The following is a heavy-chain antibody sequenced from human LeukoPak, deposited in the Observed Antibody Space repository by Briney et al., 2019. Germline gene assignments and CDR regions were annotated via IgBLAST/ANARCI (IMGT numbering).Heavy chain of an antibody. CDR3: ARLLRGGNYYGMDV. CDR2: IYYIGST. D-gene: IGHD2-15*01. J-gene: IGHJ6*02. Sequence: SETLSLTCTVSGGSISSYYWTWIRQPAGEGLECIGYIYYIGSTNYNPSLKSRVTISVDTSKNQFSLKLSSLTAADTAVYYCARLLRGGNYYGMDVWGQGTTVTVSS. V-gene: IGHV4-59*01. CDR1: GGSISSYY.